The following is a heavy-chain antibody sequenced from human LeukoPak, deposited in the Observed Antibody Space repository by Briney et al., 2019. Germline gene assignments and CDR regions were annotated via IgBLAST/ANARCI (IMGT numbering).Heavy chain of an antibody. D-gene: IGHD3-22*01. CDR3: AKAQSYYYDTSGYYCYFDY. J-gene: IGHJ4*02. CDR2: ISGSGGAT. CDR1: GFTFSSYA. Sequence: GGSLRLSCAASGFTFSSYAMSWVRQAPGKGLEWVSGISGSGGATYHADSVKGRFTISRDNAKNTLHLQMNSLRAEDTAIYYCAKAQSYYYDTSGYYCYFDYWGQGTLVTVFS. V-gene: IGHV3-23*01.